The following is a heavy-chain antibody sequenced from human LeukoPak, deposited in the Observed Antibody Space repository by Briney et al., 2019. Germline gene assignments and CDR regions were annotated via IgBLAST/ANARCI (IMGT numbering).Heavy chain of an antibody. D-gene: IGHD2-15*01. Sequence: PSEPLSLTCSVSGGSISGYYWSWIRQPPGKGLEWIGYIYSSGGTNYNPSLKSRVTISLDTSKNQFSLRLSSVAAADTAVYYCARDFCSGGSCYSYFHYWGQGTLVTVSS. V-gene: IGHV4-59*01. CDR2: IYSSGGT. CDR3: ARDFCSGGSCYSYFHY. J-gene: IGHJ4*02. CDR1: GGSISGYY.